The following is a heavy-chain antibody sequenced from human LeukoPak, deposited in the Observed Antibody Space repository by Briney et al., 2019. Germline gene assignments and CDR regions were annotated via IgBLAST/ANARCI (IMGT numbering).Heavy chain of an antibody. CDR2: IYYSGST. V-gene: IGHV4-39*01. CDR3: ARHRSDIVVVPAAVDY. Sequence: SETLSLTCTVSGGSISSSSYYWGWIRQPPGKGLEWIGSIYYSGSTYYNPSPKSRVTISVDTSKNQFSLKLSSVTAADTAVYYCARHRSDIVVVPAAVDYWGQGTLVTVSS. D-gene: IGHD2-2*01. CDR1: GGSISSSSYY. J-gene: IGHJ4*02.